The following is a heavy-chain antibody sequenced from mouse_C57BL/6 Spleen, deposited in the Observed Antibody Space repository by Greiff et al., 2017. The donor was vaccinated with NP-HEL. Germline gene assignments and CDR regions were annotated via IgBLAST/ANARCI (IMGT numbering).Heavy chain of an antibody. CDR2: INYDGSST. CDR1: GFTFSDYY. Sequence: EVQVVESEGGLVQPGSSMKLSCTASGFTFSDYYMAWVRQVPEKGLEWVANINYDGSSTYYLDSLKSRFIISRDNAKNILYLQMSSLKSEDTATYYCARDRSSSYLDYWGQGTTLTVSS. V-gene: IGHV5-16*01. J-gene: IGHJ2*01. D-gene: IGHD1-1*01. CDR3: ARDRSSSYLDY.